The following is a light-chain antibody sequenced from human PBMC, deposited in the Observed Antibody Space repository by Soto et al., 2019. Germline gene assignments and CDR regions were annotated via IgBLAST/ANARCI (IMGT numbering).Light chain of an antibody. CDR2: DAS. V-gene: IGKV1-5*01. CDR1: QNINIW. J-gene: IGKJ1*01. CDR3: QQYYSYPWT. Sequence: IHMTQSPSTLSASVRDRLTITCRASQNINIWLAWYQQKPGKGPNLLIYDASNLATGVPSRFSGSGSGTEITLTISSLQPDDFATYYCQQYYSYPWTFGLGTKVDIK.